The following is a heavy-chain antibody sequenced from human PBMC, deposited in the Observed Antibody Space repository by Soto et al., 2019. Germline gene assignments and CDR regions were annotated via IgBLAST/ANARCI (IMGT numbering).Heavy chain of an antibody. CDR1: GFTFIDHY. D-gene: IGHD2-8*01. CDR3: ARRGVNRADNAWDS. Sequence: EVQLVESGGGLFHPGGSLILSCSAAGFTFIDHYMDWCRQAPGKGLEGVARIRNRANRYTTEYVASLKGRFTISRNDSKNSLYRQMSRLNTEDKAVYYCARRGVNRADNAWDSWGQGPLVTVSS. CDR2: IRNRANRYTT. J-gene: IGHJ4*02. V-gene: IGHV3-72*01.